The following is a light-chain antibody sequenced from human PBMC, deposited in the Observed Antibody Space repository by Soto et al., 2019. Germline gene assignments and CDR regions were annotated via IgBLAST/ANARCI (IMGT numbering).Light chain of an antibody. J-gene: IGLJ1*01. CDR3: SSYTSSSTLYV. V-gene: IGLV2-14*01. Sequence: QSALTQPASVSGSPGQSITISCTGNSSDVGGSNYVSWYQQHPGKAPKLMIYDVSNRPSGVSNRFSGSKSGNTASLTISGLQAEDEADYYCSSYTSSSTLYVFGTGTKLTVL. CDR2: DVS. CDR1: SSDVGGSNY.